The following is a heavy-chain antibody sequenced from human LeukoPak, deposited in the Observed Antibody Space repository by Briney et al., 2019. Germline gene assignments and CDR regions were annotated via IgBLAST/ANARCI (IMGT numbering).Heavy chain of an antibody. D-gene: IGHD3-10*01. Sequence: GGSLRLSCAASGFTFSAYAMHWVRQAPGKGLEGVALIANDGSYKYCTDSAKGRFTISRDNSKDTLYLQMSSLRAEDTSVYYCAGGMLREVGHYYYGMDVWGQGTTVTVSS. CDR2: IANDGSYK. CDR3: AGGMLREVGHYYYGMDV. V-gene: IGHV3-30*04. CDR1: GFTFSAYA. J-gene: IGHJ6*02.